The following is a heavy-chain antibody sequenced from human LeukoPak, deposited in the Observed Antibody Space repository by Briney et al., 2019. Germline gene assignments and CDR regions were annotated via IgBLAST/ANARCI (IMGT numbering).Heavy chain of an antibody. D-gene: IGHD6-6*01. CDR2: IKQDGSVK. V-gene: IGHV3-7*01. CDR1: GFTFSNYW. Sequence: GGSLRLSCAASGFTFSNYWMSWVRQAPGRGLEWVANIKQDGSVKYYVDTVKGRFTISRDNAKNSVYLQMNSLRAEDTALYYCARIGYSSSSFDYWGQGTLVSVSS. CDR3: ARIGYSSSSFDY. J-gene: IGHJ4*02.